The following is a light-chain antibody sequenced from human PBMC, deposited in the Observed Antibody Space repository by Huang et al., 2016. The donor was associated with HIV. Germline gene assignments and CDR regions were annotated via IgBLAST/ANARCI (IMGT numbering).Light chain of an antibody. V-gene: IGKV3-11*01. CDR2: DAS. Sequence: EIVLTQSPATLPVSPGERATLPCRASQSVSSYLAWYQQKPGQSPRLLIYDASNRAPGIPARLRGSGSGTDFTLTISSLEPEDFAVYYCQQRSNWPRTFGQGTKVEIK. J-gene: IGKJ1*01. CDR1: QSVSSY. CDR3: QQRSNWPRT.